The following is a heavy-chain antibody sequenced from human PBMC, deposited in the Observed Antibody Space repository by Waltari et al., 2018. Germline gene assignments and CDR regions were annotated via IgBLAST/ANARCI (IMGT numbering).Heavy chain of an antibody. J-gene: IGHJ6*02. CDR2: INHSGST. CDR1: GGSFSGYY. V-gene: IGHV4-34*01. Sequence: QVQLQQWGAGLLKPSETLSLTCAVYGGSFSGYYWSWIRQPPGKGLEWIGEINHSGSTNYNPSLMSRVTISVDTSKNQFSLKLSSVTAADTAVYYCARYCSGGSCYYYYGMDVWGQGTTVTVSS. D-gene: IGHD2-15*01. CDR3: ARYCSGGSCYYYYGMDV.